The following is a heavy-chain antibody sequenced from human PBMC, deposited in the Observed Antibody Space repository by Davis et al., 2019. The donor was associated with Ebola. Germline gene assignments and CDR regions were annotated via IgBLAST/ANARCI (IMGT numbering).Heavy chain of an antibody. CDR3: ARVRRDGYNYYFDY. Sequence: SVKVSCKASGGTFSSYAISWVRQAPGQGLEWMGGIIPIFGTANYAQKFQGRVTITADKSTSTAYMELSSLRSEDTAVYYCARVRRDGYNYYFDYWGQGTLVTVSS. D-gene: IGHD5-24*01. J-gene: IGHJ4*02. V-gene: IGHV1-69*06. CDR2: IIPIFGTA. CDR1: GGTFSSYA.